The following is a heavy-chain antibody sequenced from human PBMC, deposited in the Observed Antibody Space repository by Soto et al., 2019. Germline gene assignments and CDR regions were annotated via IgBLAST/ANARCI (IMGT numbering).Heavy chain of an antibody. CDR1: GFTFSSDW. CDR2: IISGGTRV. Sequence: GGSLRLSCAASGFTFSSDWMNWVRQSPGKGQEWVSRIISGGTRVSYADSVKGRFIITRDNAKNTLYLEMHSLTADDTAVYYCARERTSKGGMDIWGQGTTVTVSS. V-gene: IGHV3-74*01. CDR3: ARERTSKGGMDI. J-gene: IGHJ6*02.